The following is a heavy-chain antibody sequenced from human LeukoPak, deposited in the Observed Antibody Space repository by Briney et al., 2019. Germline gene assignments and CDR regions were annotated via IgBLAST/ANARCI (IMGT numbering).Heavy chain of an antibody. CDR2: ITPIFGTA. CDR3: ARDSSGYYTAYYFDY. D-gene: IGHD3-22*01. CDR1: GGTFSSYA. Sequence: SVKVSFKASGGTFSSYAIRWVRQAPGQGVEWMGGITPIFGTANYAQKFQGRVTITADESTSTAYMELGSLRSEDTAVYYCARDSSGYYTAYYFDYWGQGTLVTVSS. V-gene: IGHV1-69*13. J-gene: IGHJ4*02.